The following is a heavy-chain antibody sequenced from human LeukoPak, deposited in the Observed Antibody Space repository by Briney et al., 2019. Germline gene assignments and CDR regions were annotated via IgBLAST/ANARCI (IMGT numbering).Heavy chain of an antibody. CDR3: ARWGSSGYLDY. CDR1: GFTFSSYA. CDR2: ISYDGSNK. V-gene: IGHV3-30-3*01. Sequence: GGSLRLSCAASGFTFSSYAMHWVRQAPGKGLEWVAVISYDGSNKYYADSVKGRFTISRDNSKNTLYLQMNSLRAEDTAVYYCARWGSSGYLDYWGQGTLVTVSS. D-gene: IGHD3-22*01. J-gene: IGHJ4*02.